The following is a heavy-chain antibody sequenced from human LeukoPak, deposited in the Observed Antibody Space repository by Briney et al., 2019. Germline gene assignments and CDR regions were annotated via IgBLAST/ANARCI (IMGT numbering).Heavy chain of an antibody. D-gene: IGHD6-25*01. CDR3: RKSIVVQRPQDWLDP. CDR2: ISGSGGST. J-gene: IGHJ5*02. Sequence: GGSLRLSCAATGLLFRSYDMSWLRQAPGKGLEWVSAISGSGGSTYYADSVKGRFTISRDNSKNTLYLQMNSLTAEDRAVYYCRKSIVVQRPQDWLDPCGQGTLVTVSS. CDR1: GLLFRSYD. V-gene: IGHV3-23*01.